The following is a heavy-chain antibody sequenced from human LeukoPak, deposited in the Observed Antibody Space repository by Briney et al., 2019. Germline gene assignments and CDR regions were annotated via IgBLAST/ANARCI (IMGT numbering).Heavy chain of an antibody. CDR2: IYHTGST. CDR3: ARLQYCSGTSCYWFDP. J-gene: IGHJ5*02. D-gene: IGHD2-2*01. Sequence: PSETLSLTCDVSGGSISSGLYSWSWIRQPLGKGLEWIGYIYHTGSTYYNPSPKSRVTISVDTSKNQFSLRLSSVTAADTAVYYCARLQYCSGTSCYWFDPWGQGTLVTVSS. CDR1: GGSISSGLYS. V-gene: IGHV4-30-2*01.